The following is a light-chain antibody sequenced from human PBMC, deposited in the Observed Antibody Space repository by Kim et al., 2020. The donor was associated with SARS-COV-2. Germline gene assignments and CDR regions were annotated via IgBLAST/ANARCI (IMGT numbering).Light chain of an antibody. CDR2: GAS. CDR1: QTVTNNF. CDR3: QQYGSSLQT. Sequence: PGERATLSCRATQTVTNNFLAWYQQKPGQAPRLLIYGASRRATGIQDRISGSGSGTDFTLTISRLEPEDSAVYYCQQYGSSLQTFGQGTKV. J-gene: IGKJ1*01. V-gene: IGKV3-20*01.